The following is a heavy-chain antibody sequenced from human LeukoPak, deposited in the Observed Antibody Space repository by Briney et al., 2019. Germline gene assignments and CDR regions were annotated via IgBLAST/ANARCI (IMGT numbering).Heavy chain of an antibody. Sequence: GGSLRLSCAASGLTFSSYWMHWVRRAPGKGLLWDSRINTDGSTTTYADSVKGRFTISRDNAKNTLYLQMNSLRAEDTAVYYCARPSGSYPWFDPWGQGTLVTVSS. V-gene: IGHV3-74*01. D-gene: IGHD1-26*01. CDR2: INTDGSTT. CDR1: GLTFSSYW. J-gene: IGHJ5*02. CDR3: ARPSGSYPWFDP.